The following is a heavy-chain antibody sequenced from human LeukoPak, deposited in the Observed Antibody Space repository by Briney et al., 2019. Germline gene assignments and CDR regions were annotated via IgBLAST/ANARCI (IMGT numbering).Heavy chain of an antibody. CDR3: ARDMARWGST. CDR1: GFTFSTSW. V-gene: IGHV3-7*01. CDR2: IKQDGSEK. Sequence: GGSLRLSCAASGFTFSTSWMHWVRQAPGKGLEWVANIKQDGSEKYYVDSVKGRFTISRDNAKNSLYLQMNSLRAEDSAVYYCARDMARWGSTWGQGTLVAVSS. J-gene: IGHJ4*02. D-gene: IGHD5-24*01.